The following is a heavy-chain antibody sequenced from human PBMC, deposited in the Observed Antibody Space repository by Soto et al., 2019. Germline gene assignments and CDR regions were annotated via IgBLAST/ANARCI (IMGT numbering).Heavy chain of an antibody. CDR2: IIPIFGTA. Sequence: QVQLVQSGAEVKKPGSSVKVSCKASGGTFSSYAISWVRQAPGQGLEWMGGIIPIFGTANYAQKFQGRVTITADESTSTAYMELSSLRSEDTAVYYCARDGTRVTVFEYYGMDVWGQGTTVTVSS. V-gene: IGHV1-69*01. CDR3: ARDGTRVTVFEYYGMDV. J-gene: IGHJ6*02. D-gene: IGHD4-4*01. CDR1: GGTFSSYA.